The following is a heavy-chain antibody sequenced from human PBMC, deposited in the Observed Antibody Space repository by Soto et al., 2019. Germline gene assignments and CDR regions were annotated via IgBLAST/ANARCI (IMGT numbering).Heavy chain of an antibody. CDR2: ITASGGTT. D-gene: IGHD3-22*01. CDR1: GFTFSGSA. CDR3: AKLRSSGLYSFHYGMEV. V-gene: IGHV3-23*01. J-gene: IGHJ6*02. Sequence: EVQLLESGGGLAQPGGSLRLSCAASGFTFSGSAMGWVRQAPGKGLEWVSSITASGGTTHYADSVKGRVTISRDNSNNTLHLQMSSIRVEDTAGYLCAKLRSSGLYSFHYGMEVWGQGTTVTGS.